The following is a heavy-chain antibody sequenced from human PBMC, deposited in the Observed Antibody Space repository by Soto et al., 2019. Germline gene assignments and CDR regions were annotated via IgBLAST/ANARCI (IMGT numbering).Heavy chain of an antibody. J-gene: IGHJ4*02. D-gene: IGHD6-13*01. CDR2: IWYDGSNK. CDR3: ARDRASSSWYPRPPYYFDY. CDR1: GFTFSSYG. Sequence: GGSLRLSCAASGFTFSSYGMHWVRQAPGKGLEWVAVIWYDGSNKYYADSVKGQFTISRDNSKNTLYLQMNSLRAEDTAVYYCARDRASSSWYPRPPYYFDYWGQGTLGTVSS. V-gene: IGHV3-33*01.